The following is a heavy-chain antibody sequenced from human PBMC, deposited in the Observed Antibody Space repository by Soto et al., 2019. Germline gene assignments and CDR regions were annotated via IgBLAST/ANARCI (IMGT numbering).Heavy chain of an antibody. CDR3: ARVTSGGDYHFDY. V-gene: IGHV4-59*01. CDR2: IYYSGST. CDR1: GEYISTYY. Sequence: NPSETLSLTCTVSGEYISTYYWSWIRQPPGKGLEWIGYIYYSGSTSYNPSLKSRVTISVDTSKNQFSLKLSSVTAADTAVYYCARVTSGGDYHFDYWGQGTLVTVSS. D-gene: IGHD2-21*02. J-gene: IGHJ4*02.